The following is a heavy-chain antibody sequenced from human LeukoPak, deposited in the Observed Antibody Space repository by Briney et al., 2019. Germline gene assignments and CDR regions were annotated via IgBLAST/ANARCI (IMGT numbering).Heavy chain of an antibody. V-gene: IGHV1-18*01. CDR1: GYTFTSYG. CDR3: ARDPHKGDGYNSIDY. Sequence: ASVKVSCKASGYTFTSYGISWVRQAPGQGLEWMGWISVYNGNTNYAQKLQGRVTMTTDTSTSTAYMELRSLRSDDTAVYYCARDPHKGDGYNSIDYWGQGTPVTVSS. D-gene: IGHD5-24*01. J-gene: IGHJ4*02. CDR2: ISVYNGNT.